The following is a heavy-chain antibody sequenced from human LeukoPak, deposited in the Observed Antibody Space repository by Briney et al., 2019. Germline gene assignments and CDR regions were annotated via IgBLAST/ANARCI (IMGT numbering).Heavy chain of an antibody. D-gene: IGHD1-7*01. J-gene: IGHJ6*02. Sequence: GGSLRLSCAASGFTVSSNYMSWVRQAPGRGLEWVSVIYSGGSTYYADSAKGRFTISRDNSKNTLYLQMNSLRAEDTAVYYCAREELAPNYYGLDVWGQGTTVTVS. CDR1: GFTVSSNY. CDR3: AREELAPNYYGLDV. V-gene: IGHV3-66*01. CDR2: IYSGGST.